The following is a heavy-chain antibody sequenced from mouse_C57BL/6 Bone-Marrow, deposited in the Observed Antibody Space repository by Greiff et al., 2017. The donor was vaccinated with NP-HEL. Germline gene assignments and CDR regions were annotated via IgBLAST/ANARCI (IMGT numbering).Heavy chain of an antibody. CDR1: GFTFSSYA. CDR2: ISDGGSYT. J-gene: IGHJ2*01. CDR3: ARGDNYVGFDY. Sequence: EVQLVESGGGLVKPGGSLKLSCAASGFTFSSYAMSWVRQTPEKRLEWVATISDGGSYTYYPDNVKGRFTISRDNAKNNLYLQMSHLKSEDTAMYYCARGDNYVGFDYWGQGTTLTVSS. V-gene: IGHV5-4*01. D-gene: IGHD1-3*01.